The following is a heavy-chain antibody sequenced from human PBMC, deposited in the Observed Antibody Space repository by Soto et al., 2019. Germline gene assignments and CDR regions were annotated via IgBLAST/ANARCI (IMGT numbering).Heavy chain of an antibody. D-gene: IGHD6-19*01. V-gene: IGHV1-69*12. Sequence: QVQLLQSGAEVKKPGSSVRVSCEASGGTFRTYAISWVRQAPGQGLEWMGEIIPIFGTVNYAQKFQGRVTITADESTTPVYMELRSLRSEDTAVYDCAKGAVAGTPTSYYYYGMDVWGQGTTVTVSS. CDR3: AKGAVAGTPTSYYYYGMDV. CDR2: IIPIFGTV. J-gene: IGHJ6*02. CDR1: GGTFRTYA.